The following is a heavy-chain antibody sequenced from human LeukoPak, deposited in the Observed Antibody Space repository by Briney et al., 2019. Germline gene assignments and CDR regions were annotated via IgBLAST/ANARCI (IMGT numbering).Heavy chain of an antibody. J-gene: IGHJ4*02. Sequence: GGSLRLSCAASGFTFSDYWLDWVRQAPGKGLEWVAFIRYDGSNKYYADSVKGRFTISRDNSKNTLYLQMNSLRAEDTAVYYCAKALGGHFDYWGQGTLVTVSS. CDR3: AKALGGHFDY. D-gene: IGHD1-26*01. V-gene: IGHV3-30*02. CDR2: IRYDGSNK. CDR1: GFTFSDYW.